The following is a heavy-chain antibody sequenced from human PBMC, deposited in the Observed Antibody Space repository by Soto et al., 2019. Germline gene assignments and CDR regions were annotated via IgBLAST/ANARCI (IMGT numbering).Heavy chain of an antibody. J-gene: IGHJ4*02. CDR3: ARARVDYFDY. CDR2: INHSGST. CDR1: GGSFSGYY. V-gene: IGHV4-34*01. D-gene: IGHD2-15*01. Sequence: SETLSLTCAVYGGSFSGYYWSWIRQPPGKGLEWIGEINHSGSTNYNPSLKSRVTISVDTSKNQFSLKLSSVTAADTAVYYCARARVDYFDYWGQGTLVTVSS.